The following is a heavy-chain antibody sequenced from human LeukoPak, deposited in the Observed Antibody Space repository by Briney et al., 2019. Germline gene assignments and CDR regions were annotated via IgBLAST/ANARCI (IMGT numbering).Heavy chain of an antibody. CDR1: GFTFSSYA. CDR3: AKALGYYYYYYMDV. Sequence: HTGGSLRLSCAASGFTFSSYAMSWVRQAPGKELEWVSITYFGGTTYYADSVKGRFTISRDNSKNTLYLQMNSLRAEDTAVYYCAKALGYYYYYYMDVWGKGTTVTVSS. CDR2: TYFGGTT. V-gene: IGHV3-23*03. J-gene: IGHJ6*03.